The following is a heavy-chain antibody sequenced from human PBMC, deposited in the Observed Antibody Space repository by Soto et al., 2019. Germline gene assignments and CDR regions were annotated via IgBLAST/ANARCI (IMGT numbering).Heavy chain of an antibody. V-gene: IGHV3-11*06. D-gene: IGHD3-22*01. CDR1: GFTFSDYY. J-gene: IGHJ3*02. CDR2: ISSSSSYT. Sequence: QVQLVESGGGLVKPGGSLRLSCAASGFTFSDYYMSWICQAPGKGLEWVSYISSSSSYTNYADSVKGRFTISRDNAKNSLYLQMNSLRAEDTAVYYCASGGTYYYDSSGNDAFDIWGQGTMVTVSS. CDR3: ASGGTYYYDSSGNDAFDI.